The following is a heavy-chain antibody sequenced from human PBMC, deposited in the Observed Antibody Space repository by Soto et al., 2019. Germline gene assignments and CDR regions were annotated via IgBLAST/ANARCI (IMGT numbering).Heavy chain of an antibody. D-gene: IGHD4-17*01. CDR3: ASGYADYEFDY. J-gene: IGHJ4*02. CDR1: GGTFSSYT. V-gene: IGHV1-69*02. CDR2: IIPILGIA. Sequence: QVQLVQSGAEVKKPGSSLKVSCKASGGTFSSYTISWVRQAPGQGLEWMGRIIPILGIANYAQKLQGRVTITANKATSTAYMELSSLRSEDTAGYYCASGYADYEFDYCGQGTLVNDS.